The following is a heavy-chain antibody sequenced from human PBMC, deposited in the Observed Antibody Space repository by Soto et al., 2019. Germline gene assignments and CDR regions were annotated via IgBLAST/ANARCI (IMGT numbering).Heavy chain of an antibody. Sequence: VTLVQSAAEVGKPGASVKVSCKASGYTFTTIRLSWVRQAPGQGLEGMGWIRPHNGDTQYAQKFQGRVTMTADTSATPAYMEVRSLRPDSTAVFSCARDSSGLYDFWGQGTLVTVSS. J-gene: IGHJ4*02. D-gene: IGHD6-19*01. CDR3: ARDSSGLYDF. V-gene: IGHV1-18*01. CDR1: GYTFTTIR. CDR2: IRPHNGDT.